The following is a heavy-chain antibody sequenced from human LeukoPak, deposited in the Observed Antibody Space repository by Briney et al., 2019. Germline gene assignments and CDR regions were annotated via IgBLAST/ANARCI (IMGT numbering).Heavy chain of an antibody. CDR3: AKDRTVTTYGEIDY. CDR1: GFTFRSYG. Sequence: PGGSLRLSCAASGFTFRSYGMHWVRQAPGKGLEWVAVISYDGSNKYYADSVKGRFTISRDNSKNTLYLQMNSLRAEDTAVYYCAKDRTVTTYGEIDYWGQGTLVTVSS. V-gene: IGHV3-30*18. J-gene: IGHJ4*02. D-gene: IGHD4-17*01. CDR2: ISYDGSNK.